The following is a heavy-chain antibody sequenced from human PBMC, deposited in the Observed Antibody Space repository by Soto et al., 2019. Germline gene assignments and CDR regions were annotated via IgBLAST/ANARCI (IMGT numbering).Heavy chain of an antibody. CDR1: GFAFSSYG. J-gene: IGHJ6*01. V-gene: IGHV3-30*18. CDR2: VSYDGSNE. D-gene: IGHD6-19*01. CDR3: AKDKSIAVACRGNYYYYNMDV. Sequence: PGGSLRLSCAGSGFAFSSYGMYWVRQAPGKGLEWVAVVSYDGSNEFYADSVKGRFTISRDNSKNTLYLQMHSLRAEDTAVYYCAKDKSIAVACRGNYYYYNMDVWGQGTTVTVSS.